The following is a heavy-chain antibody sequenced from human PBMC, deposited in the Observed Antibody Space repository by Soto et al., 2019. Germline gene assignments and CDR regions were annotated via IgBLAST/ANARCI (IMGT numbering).Heavy chain of an antibody. V-gene: IGHV3-23*01. CDR2: ISGHGGSA. CDR3: ARDLTHWEQRDH. CDR1: GFTFSSYS. D-gene: IGHD1-26*01. Sequence: EVQLLESGGGLVQPGGSLRLSCAASGFTFSSYSMTWVRQAPGKGLEWVSGISGHGGSAYYADSVKGRFTISRDNSKNTVSLQMKSLRAEDTAVYYCARDLTHWEQRDHWGPGSLVTVSS. J-gene: IGHJ4*02.